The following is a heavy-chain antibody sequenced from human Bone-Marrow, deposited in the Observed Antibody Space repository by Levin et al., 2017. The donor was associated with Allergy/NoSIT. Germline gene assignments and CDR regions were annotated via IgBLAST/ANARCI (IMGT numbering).Heavy chain of an antibody. Sequence: GESLKISCAASGFTFSSYAMSWVRQAPGKGLEWVSAISGSGGSTYYADSVKGRFTISRDNSKNTLYLQMNSLRAEDTAVYYCAKDFYPGYSSGWYFDYWGQGTLVTVSS. V-gene: IGHV3-23*01. CDR2: ISGSGGST. CDR1: GFTFSSYA. J-gene: IGHJ4*02. D-gene: IGHD6-19*01. CDR3: AKDFYPGYSSGWYFDY.